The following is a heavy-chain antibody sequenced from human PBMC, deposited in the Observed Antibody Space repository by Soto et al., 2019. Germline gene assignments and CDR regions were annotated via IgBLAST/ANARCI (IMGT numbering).Heavy chain of an antibody. CDR1: GGSIRSSSYF. Sequence: PSENLPLTCSVSGGSIRSSSYFWGWVRQPPGKGLEWIGSIYYSGSTYYNPSLRSRVTISVDTSKNQFSLKLSSVTAADTAVFYCARHYTSSSRIWFDPWGQGTLVNVS. V-gene: IGHV4-39*01. CDR3: ARHYTSSSRIWFDP. CDR2: IYYSGST. J-gene: IGHJ5*02. D-gene: IGHD2-2*02.